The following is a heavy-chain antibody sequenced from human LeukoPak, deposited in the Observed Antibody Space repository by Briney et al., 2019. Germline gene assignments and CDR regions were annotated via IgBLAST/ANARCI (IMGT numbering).Heavy chain of an antibody. CDR2: IRASGSDT. CDR1: GFTFSSYA. D-gene: IGHD3-22*01. V-gene: IGHV3-23*01. CDR3: AAQAPYYYDSSGLLGYFQH. J-gene: IGHJ1*01. Sequence: GGSLRLSCAASGFTFSSYALSWVRQAPGKGLEWVSGIRASGSDTWYADSVKGRFTISRDNSKNTLYLQMNSLRAEDTAVYYCAAQAPYYYDSSGLLGYFQHWGQGTLVTASS.